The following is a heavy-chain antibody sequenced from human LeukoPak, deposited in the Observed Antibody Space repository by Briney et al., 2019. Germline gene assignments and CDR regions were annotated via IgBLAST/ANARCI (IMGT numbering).Heavy chain of an antibody. CDR2: ISWNSGSI. D-gene: IGHD3-22*01. J-gene: IGHJ4*02. V-gene: IGHV3-9*01. Sequence: PGRSLRLSCAASGFTFDDYAMHWVRQAPGKGLEWVSGISWNSGSIGYADSVKGRFTISRDNAKNSLYLQMNSLRAEDTALYYCAKDIYYDSSGYFSDWGQGTLVTVYS. CDR1: GFTFDDYA. CDR3: AKDIYYDSSGYFSD.